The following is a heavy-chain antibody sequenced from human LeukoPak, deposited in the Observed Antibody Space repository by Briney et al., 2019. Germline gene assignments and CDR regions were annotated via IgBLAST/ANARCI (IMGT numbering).Heavy chain of an antibody. CDR1: GGSISSNNW. D-gene: IGHD6-19*01. CDR2: IYHSGNT. Sequence: SETLSLTCAVSGGSISSNNWWSWVRQPPGRGLEWIGEIYHSGNTKYNPSLKSRVTISVDKSNNQFSLKLTSVTAADTAVYFCASGDSSGWSYEHDYWGRGTQVTVSS. V-gene: IGHV4-4*02. J-gene: IGHJ4*02. CDR3: ASGDSSGWSYEHDY.